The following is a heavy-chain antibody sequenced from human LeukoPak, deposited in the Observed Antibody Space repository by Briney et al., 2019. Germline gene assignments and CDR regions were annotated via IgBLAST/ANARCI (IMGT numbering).Heavy chain of an antibody. CDR3: ASVWWVPARWGVLDYYYAMDV. V-gene: IGHV4-59*08. CDR1: GGSISSYY. J-gene: IGHJ6*02. CDR2: IYYSGST. Sequence: SETLSLTCTVSGGSISSYYWSWIRQPPGKGLEWIGYIYYSGSTNYNPSLKSRVTISVDTSKNQFSLKLSSVTAADTAVYYCASVWWVPARWGVLDYYYAMDVWGQGTTVTVSS. D-gene: IGHD1-26*01.